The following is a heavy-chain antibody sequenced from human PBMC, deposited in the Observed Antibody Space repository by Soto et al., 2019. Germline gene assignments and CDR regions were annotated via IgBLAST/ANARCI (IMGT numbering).Heavy chain of an antibody. V-gene: IGHV5-10-1*01. CDR2: IDRSDSYS. J-gene: IGHJ5*02. D-gene: IGHD3-10*01. CDR3: PILVQAPPFYNNPGYKSFDX. CDR1: GYSFTSYW. Sequence: PGEALKITCKGSGYSFTSYWVIRVRQMPGKGLELMVNIDRSDSYSDYSPSFQGHVTMSAEMSINTAYLHWSSLKSSDAPFYYCPILVQAPPFYNNPGYKSFDXWGPGTLVTVSX.